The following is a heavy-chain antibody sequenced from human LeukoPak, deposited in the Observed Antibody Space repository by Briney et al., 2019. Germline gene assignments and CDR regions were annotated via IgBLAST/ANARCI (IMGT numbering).Heavy chain of an antibody. J-gene: IGHJ4*02. D-gene: IGHD6-13*01. CDR2: IYTSGST. V-gene: IGHV4-61*02. CDR3: ATLLAAAGTVVFDY. CDR1: GGSISSGGYY. Sequence: SETLSLTCTVSGGSISSGGYYWSWIRQPAGKGLEGIGRIYTSGSTNYNPSLKSRVTISVDTSKNQFSLKLSSVTAADTAVYYCATLLAAAGTVVFDYWGQGTLVTVSS.